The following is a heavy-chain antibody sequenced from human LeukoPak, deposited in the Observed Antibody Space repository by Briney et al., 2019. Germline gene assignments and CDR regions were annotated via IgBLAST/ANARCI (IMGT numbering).Heavy chain of an antibody. D-gene: IGHD5-18*01. J-gene: IGHJ4*02. V-gene: IGHV3-48*01. CDR2: ISSSSSAI. Sequence: GGSLRLSCAASGFTFSSYSMNWVRQAPGKGLEWVSYISSSSSAIYYADSVKGRFTISRDNAKNSLYLQMNSLRAEDTAVYYCARDRRYSYGAHFDYWGQGTLVTVSS. CDR1: GFTFSSYS. CDR3: ARDRRYSYGAHFDY.